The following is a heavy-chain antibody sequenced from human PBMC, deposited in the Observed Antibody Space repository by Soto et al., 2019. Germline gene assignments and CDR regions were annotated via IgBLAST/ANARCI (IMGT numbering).Heavy chain of an antibody. CDR3: ARDWHHYFDY. V-gene: IGHV3-33*01. J-gene: IGHJ4*02. CDR1: GFNVWDYV. CDR2: IWYDGRNK. Sequence: VGLLRVCYAAAGFNVWDYVIDWVRQAPGKGLEWVAVIWYDGRNKYYADSVKGRFTISRDNSKNTLYLQMNSLRAEDTAVYYCARDWHHYFDYWGQGTLVTVSS.